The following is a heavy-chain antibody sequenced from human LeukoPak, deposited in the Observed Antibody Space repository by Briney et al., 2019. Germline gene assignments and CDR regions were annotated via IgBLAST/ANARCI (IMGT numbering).Heavy chain of an antibody. V-gene: IGHV4-39*07. CDR1: RGSISSSNFY. D-gene: IGHD3-3*01. CDR3: ARRGVRFLEWSGTYFDY. J-gene: IGHJ4*02. Sequence: SETLSLTCTVSRGSISSSNFYWGWIRQPPGKGLEWIGSIYYSGNTYYNPSLKSRVAISVDKSKNQFSLKLSSVTAADTAVYYCARRGVRFLEWSGTYFDYWGQGTLVTVSS. CDR2: IYYSGNT.